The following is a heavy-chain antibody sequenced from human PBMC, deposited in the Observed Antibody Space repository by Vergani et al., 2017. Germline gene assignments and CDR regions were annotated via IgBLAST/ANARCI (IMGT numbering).Heavy chain of an antibody. CDR3: ASDGNSLSYFDY. D-gene: IGHD1-7*01. V-gene: IGHV3-21*01. CDR1: GFTFSSYS. J-gene: IGHJ4*02. Sequence: EVQLVESGGGLVKPGGSLRLSCAASGFTFSSYSMNWVRQAPGKGLEWVSSISSSSSYIYYADSVKGRFTISRDNAKNSLYLQMNSLRAEDTAVYYCASDGNSLSYFDYWGQGTLVTVSS. CDR2: ISSSSSYI.